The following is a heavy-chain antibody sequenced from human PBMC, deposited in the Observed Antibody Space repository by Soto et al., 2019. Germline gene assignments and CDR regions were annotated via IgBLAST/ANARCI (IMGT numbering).Heavy chain of an antibody. CDR1: GGSIISSSYY. CDR3: ARHRARNWFDP. J-gene: IGHJ5*02. V-gene: IGHV4-39*01. D-gene: IGHD6-6*01. CDR2: IYYSGST. Sequence: PSETLSLTCIVSGGSIISSSYYCVCIRQPPGKGLEWIGSIYYSGSTYYNPSLKSRVTISVDTSKNQFSLKLSSVTAADTAVFYCARHRARNWFDPWGQGTLVTVSS.